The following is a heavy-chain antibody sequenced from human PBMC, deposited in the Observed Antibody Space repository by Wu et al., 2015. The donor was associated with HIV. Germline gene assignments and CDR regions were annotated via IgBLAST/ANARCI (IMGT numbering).Heavy chain of an antibody. D-gene: IGHD6-19*01. J-gene: IGHJ4*02. V-gene: IGHV1-18*01. CDR2: ISAYNGNT. CDR3: ARGDSSGWYSEFGY. Sequence: VQLVQSGAEMKKPGSSVKLSCKASGDSFSSYAINWVRQAPGQGLEWMGWISAYNGNTNYAQKLQGRVTMTTDTSTSTAYMELRSLRSDDTAVYYCARGDSSGWYSEFGYWGQGTLVTVSS. CDR1: GDSFSSYA.